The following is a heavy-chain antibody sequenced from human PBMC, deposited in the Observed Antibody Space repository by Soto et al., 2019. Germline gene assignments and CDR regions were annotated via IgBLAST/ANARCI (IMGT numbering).Heavy chain of an antibody. CDR3: AREIVTAGGNNYFDP. J-gene: IGHJ5*02. V-gene: IGHV4-4*02. D-gene: IGHD2-21*02. Sequence: PSETLSLTCGVSGGTVASSHWWSWVRQSPGRGLEWIGNVYHTGDTNFNPSLQSRVTLSVDKSNNQFSLRLTSVTAADTAVYFCAREIVTAGGNNYFDPWGPGTLVTVS. CDR2: VYHTGDT. CDR1: GGTVASSHW.